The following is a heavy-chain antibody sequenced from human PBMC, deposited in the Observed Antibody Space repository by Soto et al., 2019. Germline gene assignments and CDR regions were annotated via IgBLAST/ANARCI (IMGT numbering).Heavy chain of an antibody. D-gene: IGHD4-17*01. CDR3: ARPLPWTTVVTPFMWSYGMDV. V-gene: IGHV1-69*01. J-gene: IGHJ6*02. Sequence: QVQLVQSGAEVKKPGSSVKVSCKASGGTFSSYAISWVRQAPGQGLEWMGGIIPIFGTANYAQKFQGRVTITADESTSPAYMELSSLRSEDTAVYYCARPLPWTTVVTPFMWSYGMDVWGRGTTVTVSS. CDR2: IIPIFGTA. CDR1: GGTFSSYA.